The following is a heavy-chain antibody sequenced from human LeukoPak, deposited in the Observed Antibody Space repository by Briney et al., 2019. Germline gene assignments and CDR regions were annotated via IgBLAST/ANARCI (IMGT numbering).Heavy chain of an antibody. V-gene: IGHV5-51*01. CDR3: ARLGLEAYGNAGYYYLDY. D-gene: IGHD3-9*01. CDR2: IYPGDSDT. Sequence: GESLKISCTGSGYSFTNYWIGWGRQMPGQGLEWIGTIYPGDSDTRYRPSFQGQVTISADKSISTAYLQWSSLKASGTAIYYCARLGLEAYGNAGYYYLDYWGQGALVTVSS. J-gene: IGHJ4*02. CDR1: GYSFTNYW.